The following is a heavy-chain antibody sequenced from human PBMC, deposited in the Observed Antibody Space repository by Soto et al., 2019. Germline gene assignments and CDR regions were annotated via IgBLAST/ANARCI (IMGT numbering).Heavy chain of an antibody. V-gene: IGHV4-39*01. Sequence: PSETLSLTCTVSGGSISSSSYYWGWIRQPPGKGLEWIGSIYYSGSTYYNPSLKSRVTISVDTSKNQFSLKLSSVTAADTAVYYCASDLLLWFGDQTQGAFDYWGPGTLVTVSS. CDR3: ASDLLLWFGDQTQGAFDY. CDR2: IYYSGST. CDR1: GGSISSSSYY. D-gene: IGHD3-10*01. J-gene: IGHJ4*02.